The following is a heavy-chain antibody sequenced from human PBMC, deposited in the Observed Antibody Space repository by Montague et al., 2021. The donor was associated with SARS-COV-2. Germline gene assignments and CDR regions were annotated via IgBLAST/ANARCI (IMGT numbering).Heavy chain of an antibody. V-gene: IGHV4-59*12. CDR1: GGSISTYY. CDR2: IYYSGST. CDR3: ARDGYNAHQNYWYFDL. D-gene: IGHD5-24*01. Sequence: SETLSLTCTVSGGSISTYYWSWIRRPPGKGLEWIGYIYYSGSTNYSHSLKSRVTISVDTSKNQFSLKLSSVTAADTAVYYCARDGYNAHQNYWYFDLWGRGTLVTVSS. J-gene: IGHJ2*01.